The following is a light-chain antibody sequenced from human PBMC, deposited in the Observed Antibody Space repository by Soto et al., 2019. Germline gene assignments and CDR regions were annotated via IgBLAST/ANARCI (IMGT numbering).Light chain of an antibody. J-gene: IGKJ4*01. CDR1: QGISYY. CDR2: AAS. V-gene: IGKV1-17*03. Sequence: DIQMTQSPSAMSASVGDRITITCRASQGISYYVAWFQHKPGTVPKRLIFAASSLERGVPSRFSGSYSGTRFTLTITSLQPEDCGTYFCLQHYSYPLTVGGGTKVQIK. CDR3: LQHYSYPLT.